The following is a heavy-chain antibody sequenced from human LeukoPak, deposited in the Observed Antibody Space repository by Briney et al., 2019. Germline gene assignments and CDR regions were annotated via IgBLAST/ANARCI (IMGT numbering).Heavy chain of an antibody. Sequence: SETLSLTCTVSGDSITSYYWSWIRQPPGKGLEWVGYIYHSGSSNYNPSLRSPVAISVDTSKNQLSLKLYSVTAADTAVYFCAKIVSGGASFDNWGQGTLVTVSS. V-gene: IGHV4-59*01. CDR3: AKIVSGGASFDN. J-gene: IGHJ4*02. D-gene: IGHD3-16*01. CDR2: IYHSGSS. CDR1: GDSITSYY.